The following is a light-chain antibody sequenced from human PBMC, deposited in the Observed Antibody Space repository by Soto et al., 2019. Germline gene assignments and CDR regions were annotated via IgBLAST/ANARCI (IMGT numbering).Light chain of an antibody. CDR3: HQYGSLYT. Sequence: EIVLTQSPGTLSLSPGERATLSCRASQSVSSSYLAWYQQKPGQAPRLLIYGASSRATGIPDRFSGSGSGTDFTLTISRLEPEDFAVYYCHQYGSLYTFGKGTKLEI. CDR2: GAS. CDR1: QSVSSSY. V-gene: IGKV3-20*01. J-gene: IGKJ2*01.